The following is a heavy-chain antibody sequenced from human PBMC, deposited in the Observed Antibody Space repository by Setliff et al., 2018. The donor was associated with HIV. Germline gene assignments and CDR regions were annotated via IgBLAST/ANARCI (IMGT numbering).Heavy chain of an antibody. Sequence: SETLSLTCAVSGGSISSTNWWSWVRQPPGKGLEWIGEISHSGSTNYNPSLKSRVTISVDRSKNQFSLKVTSVTAADTAVYYCVSRWPAMREFDYWGQGTLVTSPQ. CDR1: GGSISSTNW. D-gene: IGHD2-2*01. J-gene: IGHJ4*02. V-gene: IGHV4-4*02. CDR2: ISHSGST. CDR3: VSRWPAMREFDY.